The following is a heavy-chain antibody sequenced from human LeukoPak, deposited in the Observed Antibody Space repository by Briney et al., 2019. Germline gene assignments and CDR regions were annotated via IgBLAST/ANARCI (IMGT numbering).Heavy chain of an antibody. J-gene: IGHJ5*02. CDR2: IYYSGST. D-gene: IGHD1-1*01. CDR3: ARVQLERRRWFDP. CDR1: GGSISSYY. Sequence: SETLSLTCTVSGGSISSYYWSWIRQPPGKGLEWIGYIYYSGSTNYNPSLKSRVTISVDTSKNQFSLKLSSVTAPDTAVYYCARVQLERRRWFDPWGQGTLVTVSS. V-gene: IGHV4-59*01.